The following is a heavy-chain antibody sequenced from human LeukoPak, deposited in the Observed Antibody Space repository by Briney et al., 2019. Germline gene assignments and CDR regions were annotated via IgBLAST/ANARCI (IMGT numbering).Heavy chain of an antibody. CDR1: GGSISSYY. J-gene: IGHJ6*03. D-gene: IGHD3-10*01. CDR3: ARVLYGSGSLGLLSEYYYYMDV. Sequence: PSETLSLTCTVSGGSISSYYWSWIRRPPGKGLERIGYIYYSGSTNYNPSLKSRVTISVDTSKNQFSLKLSSVTAADTAVYYCARVLYGSGSLGLLSEYYYYMDVWGKGTTVTISS. V-gene: IGHV4-59*01. CDR2: IYYSGST.